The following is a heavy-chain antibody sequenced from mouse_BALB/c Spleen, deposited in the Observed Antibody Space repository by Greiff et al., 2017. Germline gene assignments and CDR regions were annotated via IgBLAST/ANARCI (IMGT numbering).Heavy chain of an antibody. D-gene: IGHD2-4*01. CDR3: ARSEGLRREYYFDY. Sequence: VQLKQSGAELVKPGASVKLSCTASGFNIKDTYMHWVKQRPEQGLEWIGRIDPANGNTKYDPKFQGKATITADTSSNTAYLQLSSLTSEDTAVYYCARSEGLRREYYFDYWGQGTTLTVSS. CDR2: IDPANGNT. J-gene: IGHJ2*01. V-gene: IGHV14-3*02. CDR1: GFNIKDTY.